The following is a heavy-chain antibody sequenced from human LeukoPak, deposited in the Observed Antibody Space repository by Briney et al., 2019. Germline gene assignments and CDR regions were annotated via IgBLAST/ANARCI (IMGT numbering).Heavy chain of an antibody. CDR2: ISGSSNYI. CDR1: GFTFSAYS. J-gene: IGHJ4*01. CDR3: ARGGGLGYCSSTSCYVYFDY. V-gene: IGHV3-21*06. Sequence: GGSLTLSCAASGFTFSAYSINWVRQAPGKGLEWVSSISGSSNYIYYADSVKGRFTISRDNAKNSLYLQVDSLRAEDTALYYCARGGGLGYCSSTSCYVYFDYWGPGTLVTVSS. D-gene: IGHD2-2*01.